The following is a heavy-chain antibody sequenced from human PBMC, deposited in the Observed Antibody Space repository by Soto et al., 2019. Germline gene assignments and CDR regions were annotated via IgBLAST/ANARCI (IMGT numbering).Heavy chain of an antibody. CDR2: ISGSGGST. D-gene: IGHD4-17*01. Sequence: PGGSLRLSCASSGFTFSSYAMSWVRQAPGKGLEWVSAISGSGGSTYYADSVKGRFTISRDNSKNTLYLQMNSLRAEDTAVYYCAKSIRTVTTRYYFDYWGQGTLVTVSS. J-gene: IGHJ4*02. V-gene: IGHV3-23*01. CDR3: AKSIRTVTTRYYFDY. CDR1: GFTFSSYA.